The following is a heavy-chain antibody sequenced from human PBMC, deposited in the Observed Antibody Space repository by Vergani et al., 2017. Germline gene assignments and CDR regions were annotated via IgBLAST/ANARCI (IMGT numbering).Heavy chain of an antibody. Sequence: QVQLRESGPGLVKSSETLSLTCGVSGYFIYSGLYWGWIRQPPGKGLEWIGSIHHSETTYYNPSLRSRVTISVDTPKNEFSLKVKSVTAADTAVYYCARGSGYSSGWNFYDPWGQAILVIVSS. CDR1: GYFIYSGLY. D-gene: IGHD5-18*01. J-gene: IGHJ5*02. CDR2: IHHSETT. V-gene: IGHV4-38-2*01. CDR3: ARGSGYSSGWNFYDP.